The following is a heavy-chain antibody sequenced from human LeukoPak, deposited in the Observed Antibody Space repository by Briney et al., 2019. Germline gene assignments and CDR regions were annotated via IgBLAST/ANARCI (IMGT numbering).Heavy chain of an antibody. J-gene: IGHJ3*02. V-gene: IGHV3-74*01. D-gene: IGHD6-13*01. Sequence: GGSLRLSCAASGFTFSSYWMHWVRQAPGKGLVWVSRINSDGSTTTYADSVTGRFTISRDNAKNTQYLQMNSLRAEDTAVYYCAKGRGSSWYFDAFDIWGQGTMVTVSS. CDR2: INSDGSTT. CDR1: GFTFSSYW. CDR3: AKGRGSSWYFDAFDI.